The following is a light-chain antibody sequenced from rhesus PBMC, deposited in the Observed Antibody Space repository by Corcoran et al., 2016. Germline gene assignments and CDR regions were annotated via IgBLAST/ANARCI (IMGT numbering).Light chain of an antibody. CDR3: SSYESSSTFI. V-gene: IGLV2-13*02. Sequence: QAALTQPPSVSGSPVQTVPISCTGPSNDVGGFDFVSWYQQHPGTAPKLMIYEVSKRPSGVPDRFSGSKSVNTASLTISGLQAEDESDYYCSSYESSSTFIFGAGTRLTVL. CDR1: SNDVGGFDF. CDR2: EVS. J-gene: IGLJ1*01.